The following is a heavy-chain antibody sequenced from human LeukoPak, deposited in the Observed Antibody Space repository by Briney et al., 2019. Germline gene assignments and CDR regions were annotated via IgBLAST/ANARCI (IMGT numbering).Heavy chain of an antibody. V-gene: IGHV1-2*02. CDR3: ARSPRYCSGGSCYSGGLYYYYYMDV. CDR2: INPNSGGT. J-gene: IGHJ6*03. D-gene: IGHD2-15*01. Sequence: ASVKVSCKASGYTFTGYHMHWVRQAPGQGLEWMGWINPNSGGTNYAQKFQGRVTMTRDTSISTAYMELSRLRSDDTAVYYCARSPRYCSGGSCYSGGLYYYYYMDVWGKGTTVTVSS. CDR1: GYTFTGYH.